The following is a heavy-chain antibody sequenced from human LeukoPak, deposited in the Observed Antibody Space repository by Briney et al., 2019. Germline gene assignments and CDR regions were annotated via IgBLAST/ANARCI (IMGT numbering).Heavy chain of an antibody. CDR3: AKPGYCSGGSCSGRYAFDI. CDR2: IYYSGST. CDR1: GGSISSSSYY. V-gene: IGHV4-39*01. J-gene: IGHJ3*02. Sequence: SETLSLTCTVSGGSISSSSYYWGWIRQPPGKGLEWIGSIYYSGSTYYNPSLESRVTISVDTSKNQFSLKLSSVTAADTAVYYCAKPGYCSGGSCSGRYAFDIWGQGTMVTVSS. D-gene: IGHD2-15*01.